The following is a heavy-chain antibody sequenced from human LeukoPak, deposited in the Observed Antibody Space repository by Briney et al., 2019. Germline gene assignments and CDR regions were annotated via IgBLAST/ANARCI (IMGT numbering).Heavy chain of an antibody. CDR3: ARWNGGDYYFDY. Sequence: GESLKISFKVSGYSFTSYWIGWVRQMPGEGLEWMGIIYLGDSDTRYGPSFQGQVTISADKSISTAYLQWSSLKASDTAMYYCARWNGGDYYFDYWGQGTLVTVSS. D-gene: IGHD4-17*01. CDR1: GYSFTSYW. J-gene: IGHJ4*02. CDR2: IYLGDSDT. V-gene: IGHV5-51*01.